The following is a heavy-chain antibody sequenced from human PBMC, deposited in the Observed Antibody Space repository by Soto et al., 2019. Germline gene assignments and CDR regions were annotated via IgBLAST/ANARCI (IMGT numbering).Heavy chain of an antibody. CDR2: ISSSSSTI. Sequence: PGGSLRLSCAASGFTFSSYSMNWVRQAPGKGLEWVSYISSSSSTIYYADSVKGRFTISRDNAKNSLYLQMNSLRDEDTAVYYCARSYYDFWSGYPGIIPHGMDVSGQGTTVTVSS. V-gene: IGHV3-48*02. D-gene: IGHD3-3*01. CDR1: GFTFSSYS. J-gene: IGHJ6*02. CDR3: ARSYYDFWSGYPGIIPHGMDV.